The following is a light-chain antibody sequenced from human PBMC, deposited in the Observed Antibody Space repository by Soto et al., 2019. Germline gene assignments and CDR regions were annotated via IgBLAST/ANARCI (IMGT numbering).Light chain of an antibody. CDR2: EVV. Sequence: QSVLTQPPSASGSPGQSVTISCTGTKNDIGVYDFVSWYQHHPGNAPRLIIYEVVQRPSGVPDRLSGSKSGNTASLTVSGLQAADEADYFCKSYAGSNTYVFGSGTKLTVL. J-gene: IGLJ1*01. CDR1: KNDIGVYDF. CDR3: KSYAGSNTYV. V-gene: IGLV2-8*01.